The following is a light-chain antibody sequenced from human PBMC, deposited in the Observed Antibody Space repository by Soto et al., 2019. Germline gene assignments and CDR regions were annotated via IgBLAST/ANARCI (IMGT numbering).Light chain of an antibody. V-gene: IGKV1-39*01. CDR3: QPSYGTPRLT. Sequence: DIQMTQSPSSLSASVGDRVTITCRASQSISSYLNWYQQKPGKAPKLLIYAASSLQSGVPSRFSGSGSGTDFTLTISSLQPEDFATYYCQPSYGTPRLTLGGGTTFELK. CDR1: QSISSY. CDR2: AAS. J-gene: IGKJ4*01.